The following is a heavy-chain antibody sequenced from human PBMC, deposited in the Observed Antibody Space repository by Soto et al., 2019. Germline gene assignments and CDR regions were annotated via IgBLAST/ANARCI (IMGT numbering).Heavy chain of an antibody. CDR1: GCSLSGSY. CDR2: IHYSGST. CDR3: TKYRRTDAEGYSFDY. V-gene: IGHV4-59*01. D-gene: IGHD2-15*01. J-gene: IGHJ4*02. Sequence: PSETLSLTCTVSGCSLSGSYLIRIPQTPGKVLGWVGYIHYSGSTNYNPSLKSRVTMSVDSAKNQFSLQLSSVTAADTAVYFCTKYRRTDAEGYSFDYWGQGALVTVSS.